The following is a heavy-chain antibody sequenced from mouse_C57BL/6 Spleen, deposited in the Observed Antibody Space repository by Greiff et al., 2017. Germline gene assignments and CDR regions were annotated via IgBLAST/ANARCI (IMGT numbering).Heavy chain of an antibody. V-gene: IGHV5-17*01. D-gene: IGHD4-1*01. Sequence: DVKLVESGGGLVKPGGSLKLSCAASGFTFSDYGMHWVRQAPEKGLEWVAYISSGSSTIYYADTVKGRFTISRDNAKNTLFLQMTSLRSEDTAMYYCARDRLGRGYFDYWGQGTTLTVSS. J-gene: IGHJ2*01. CDR3: ARDRLGRGYFDY. CDR1: GFTFSDYG. CDR2: ISSGSSTI.